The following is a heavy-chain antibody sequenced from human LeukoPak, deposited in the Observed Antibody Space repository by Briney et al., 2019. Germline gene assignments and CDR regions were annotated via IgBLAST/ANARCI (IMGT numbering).Heavy chain of an antibody. CDR3: AREGPDYGPAFDI. CDR1: GYSFTRNG. V-gene: IGHV1-18*01. CDR2: INSNNGNT. D-gene: IGHD4/OR15-4a*01. Sequence: GASVKVSCTASGYSFTRNGISWVRQAPGQGLQWMGWINSNNGNTKYAQNLQGRVTMTTDTSTSTAYMELRSLRFDDTAMYYCAREGPDYGPAFDIWGQGTMVTVSS. J-gene: IGHJ3*02.